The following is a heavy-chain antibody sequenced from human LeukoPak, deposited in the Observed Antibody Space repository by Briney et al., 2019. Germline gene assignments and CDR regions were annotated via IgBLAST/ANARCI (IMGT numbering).Heavy chain of an antibody. J-gene: IGHJ4*02. Sequence: GGSLRLSCAASGFTFSSYAMHWVRQAPGKGLEWVSYISSSSSPIYYADSVKGRFTISRDNAKNSLYLQMNSLRAEDTAVYYCARDLGIAPTFGGQGTLVTVSS. CDR2: ISSSSSPI. V-gene: IGHV3-48*01. D-gene: IGHD6-13*01. CDR3: ARDLGIAPTF. CDR1: GFTFSSYA.